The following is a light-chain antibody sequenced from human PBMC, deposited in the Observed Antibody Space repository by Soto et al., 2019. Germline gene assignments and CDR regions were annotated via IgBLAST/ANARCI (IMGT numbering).Light chain of an antibody. CDR1: QSVSSNS. CDR3: QQWFT. J-gene: IGKJ3*01. CDR2: GAS. Sequence: EIVLTQSPGTLSLSPGERATLSCRASQSVSSNSLAWFQLKPGQAPRLLIYGASSRATGIPDRFSGSGSGTDFTLTINRLEPEDFAMYYCQQWFTFGPGTKVDIK. V-gene: IGKV3-20*01.